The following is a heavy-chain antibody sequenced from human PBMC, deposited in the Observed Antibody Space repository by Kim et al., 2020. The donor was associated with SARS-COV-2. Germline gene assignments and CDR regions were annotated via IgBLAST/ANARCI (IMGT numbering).Heavy chain of an antibody. CDR3: AKGRWELLPAELDY. D-gene: IGHD1-26*01. CDR1: GFTFGDYA. CDR2: ISWNSGSI. V-gene: IGHV3-9*01. Sequence: GGSLRLSCAASGFTFGDYAMHWVRQAPGKGLEWVSGISWNSGSIGYADSVKGRFTISRDNAKNSLYLQMNSLRAEDTALYYCAKGRWELLPAELDYWGQGTLVTVSS. J-gene: IGHJ4*02.